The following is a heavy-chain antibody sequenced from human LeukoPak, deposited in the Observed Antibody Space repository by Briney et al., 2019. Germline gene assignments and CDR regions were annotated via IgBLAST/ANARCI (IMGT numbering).Heavy chain of an antibody. CDR1: GYTLTELS. D-gene: IGHD6-13*01. Sequence: GASVKVSCKVSGYTLTELSMHWVRQAPGKGLEWMGGFDPEDGETIYAQKFQGRVTMTEDTSTDTAYMELSSPRSEDTAVYYCATHRSPLAAAGTDYWGQGTLVTVSS. CDR2: FDPEDGET. V-gene: IGHV1-24*01. CDR3: ATHRSPLAAAGTDY. J-gene: IGHJ4*02.